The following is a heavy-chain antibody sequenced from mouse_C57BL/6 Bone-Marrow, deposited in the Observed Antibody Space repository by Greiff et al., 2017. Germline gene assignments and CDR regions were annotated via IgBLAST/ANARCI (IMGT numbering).Heavy chain of an antibody. Sequence: EVKLMESGGGLVQPGGSLKLSCAASGFTFSDYGMAWVRQAPRKGPEWVAFISNLAYSIYYADTVTGRLTISRENAKNTLYLEMSSLRSEDTAMYYCARHQRWDAMEYWGQGTSVTVSS. CDR3: ARHQRWDAMEY. D-gene: IGHD4-1*01. CDR1: GFTFSDYG. J-gene: IGHJ4*01. CDR2: ISNLAYSI. V-gene: IGHV5-15*01.